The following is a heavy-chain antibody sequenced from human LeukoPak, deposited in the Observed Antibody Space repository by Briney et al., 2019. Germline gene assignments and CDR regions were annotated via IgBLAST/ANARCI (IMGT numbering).Heavy chain of an antibody. CDR1: GYTPTELS. CDR3: ATQGGYCSSTSCYGSQYYYYMDV. D-gene: IGHD2-2*01. J-gene: IGHJ6*03. Sequence: ASVKVSCKVSGYTPTELSMHWVRQAPGKGLEWMGGFDPEDGETIYAQKFQGRVTMTEDTSTDTAYMELSSLRSEDTAVYYCATQGGYCSSTSCYGSQYYYYMDVWGKGTTVTVSS. V-gene: IGHV1-24*01. CDR2: FDPEDGET.